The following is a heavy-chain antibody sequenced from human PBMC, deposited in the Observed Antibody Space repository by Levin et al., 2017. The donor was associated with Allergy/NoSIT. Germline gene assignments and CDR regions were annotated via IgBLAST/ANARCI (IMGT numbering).Heavy chain of an antibody. Sequence: GESLKISCAASGFTFSSYGMHWVRQAPGKGLEWVAVIWYDGSNKYYADSVKGRFTISRDNSKNTLYLQMNSLRAEDTAVYYCAREGGPVTPASGGMDVWGQGTTVTVSS. J-gene: IGHJ6*02. CDR2: IWYDGSNK. V-gene: IGHV3-33*01. D-gene: IGHD4-17*01. CDR1: GFTFSSYG. CDR3: AREGGPVTPASGGMDV.